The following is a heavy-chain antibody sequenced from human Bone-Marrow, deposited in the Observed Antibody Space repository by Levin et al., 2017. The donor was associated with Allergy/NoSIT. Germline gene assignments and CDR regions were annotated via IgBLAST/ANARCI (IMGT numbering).Heavy chain of an antibody. CDR3: ARVASQCSGGSCYLGALWYYYSGMDV. J-gene: IGHJ6*02. CDR1: GYSISRGNY. Sequence: SQTLSLTCAVSGYSISRGNYWAWIRQSPGKGLEWIGSIYHSGTTYYSPSLQSRVTILVDTTKNQLSLRLTSVTAADTAVFYCARVASQCSGGSCYLGALWYYYSGMDVWGQGTTVTVSS. V-gene: IGHV4-38-2*01. D-gene: IGHD2-15*01. CDR2: IYHSGTT.